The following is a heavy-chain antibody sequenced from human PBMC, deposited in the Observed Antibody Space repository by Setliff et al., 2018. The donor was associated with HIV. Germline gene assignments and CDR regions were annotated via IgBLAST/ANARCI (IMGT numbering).Heavy chain of an antibody. CDR1: GGSFNGYS. D-gene: IGHD5-18*01. CDR3: ARHQSYVDTAMGPFDY. Sequence: SETLSLTCAVYGGSFNGYSWTWIRQPPGKGLEWIGGINHSGSTNYNPSLKSRVTISADKSISTAYLQWSSLKASDTAMYYCARHQSYVDTAMGPFDYWGQGTLVTVSS. V-gene: IGHV4-34*01. CDR2: INHSGST. J-gene: IGHJ4*02.